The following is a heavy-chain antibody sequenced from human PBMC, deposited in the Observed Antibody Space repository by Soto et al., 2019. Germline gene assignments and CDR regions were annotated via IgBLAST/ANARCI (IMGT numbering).Heavy chain of an antibody. V-gene: IGHV4-34*01. CDR3: ARESLRFLEWLQRGNWFDP. J-gene: IGHJ5*02. D-gene: IGHD3-3*01. Sequence: PSETLSLTCAVYGGSFSGYYWSWSRHPPGKGLEWIGEINHSGSTNYNPSLKRRVTISVDTSKNQFSLKLSSVTAADTAVYYCARESLRFLEWLQRGNWFDPWGQGNLVTVSS. CDR1: GGSFSGYY. CDR2: INHSGST.